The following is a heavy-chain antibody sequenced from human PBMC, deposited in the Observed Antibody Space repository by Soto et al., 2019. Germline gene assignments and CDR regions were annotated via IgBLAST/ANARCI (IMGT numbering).Heavy chain of an antibody. V-gene: IGHV3-30-3*01. CDR3: ARSIVVGAFDI. D-gene: IGHD2-15*01. J-gene: IGHJ3*02. Sequence: GGSLRLSCAASGFTFSSYAMHWVRQAPGKGLEWVAVISYDGSNKYYADSVKGRFTISRDNSKNTLYLQMNSLRAEDTAVYYCARSIVVGAFDIWGQGTMVTISS. CDR1: GFTFSSYA. CDR2: ISYDGSNK.